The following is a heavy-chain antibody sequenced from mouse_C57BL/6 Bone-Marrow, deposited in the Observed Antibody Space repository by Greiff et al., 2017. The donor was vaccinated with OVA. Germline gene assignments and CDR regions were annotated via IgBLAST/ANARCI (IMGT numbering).Heavy chain of an antibody. J-gene: IGHJ2*01. CDR1: GFTFSSYG. D-gene: IGHD1-1*01. CDR2: ISSGGSYT. V-gene: IGHV5-6*02. Sequence: DVKLVESGGDLVKPGGSLKLSCAASGFTFSSYGMSWVRQTPDKRLAWVATISSGGSYTYYPDSVKGRFTISRDNAKNTLYLQMSSLKSEDTAMYYCARHGDYGSFFDYWGQGTTLTVSS. CDR3: ARHGDYGSFFDY.